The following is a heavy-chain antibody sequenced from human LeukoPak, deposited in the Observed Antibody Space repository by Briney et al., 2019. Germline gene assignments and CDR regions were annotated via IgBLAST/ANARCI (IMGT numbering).Heavy chain of an antibody. J-gene: IGHJ4*02. CDR1: GFTFSSYG. CDR3: AKEGTGSSHDY. D-gene: IGHD6-13*01. Sequence: PGGSLRLSCAASGFTFSSYGMHWVRQAPGKGLEWVSLISWDGGSTYYADSVKGRFTISRDNSKNSLYLQMNSLRAEDTALYYCAKEGTGSSHDYWGQGTLVTVSS. V-gene: IGHV3-43D*03. CDR2: ISWDGGST.